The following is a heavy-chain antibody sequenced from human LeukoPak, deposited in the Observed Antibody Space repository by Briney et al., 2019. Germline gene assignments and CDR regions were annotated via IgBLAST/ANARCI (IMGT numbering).Heavy chain of an antibody. D-gene: IGHD3-10*01. CDR2: ISSSGSTI. J-gene: IGHJ4*02. CDR1: GFTFSSYE. Sequence: GGSLRLSCAASGFTFSSYEMNWVRQAPGKGLEWVSYISSSGSTIYYADSVKGRFTISRDNAKNSLSLQMNSLRAEDTAVYYCARVSGYYGTTDWGQGTLVTVSS. V-gene: IGHV3-48*03. CDR3: ARVSGYYGTTD.